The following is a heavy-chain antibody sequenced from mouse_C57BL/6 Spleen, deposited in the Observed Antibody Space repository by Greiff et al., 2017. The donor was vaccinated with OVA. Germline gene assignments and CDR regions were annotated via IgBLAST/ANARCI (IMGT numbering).Heavy chain of an antibody. D-gene: IGHD1-1*01. CDR3: ARWNYGSPDY. V-gene: IGHV1-52*01. CDR1: GYTFTSYW. CDR2: IDPSDSET. J-gene: IGHJ2*01. Sequence: VQLQQPGAELVRPGSSVKLSCKASGYTFTSYWMHWVKQRPIQGLEWIGNIDPSDSETHYNQKFKDKATLTVDKSSSTAYMQLSSLTSEDSVVYYCARWNYGSPDYWGQGTTLTVSS.